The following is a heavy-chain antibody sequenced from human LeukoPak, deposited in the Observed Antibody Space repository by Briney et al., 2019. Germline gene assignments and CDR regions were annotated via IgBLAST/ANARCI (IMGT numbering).Heavy chain of an antibody. Sequence: ASVKVSCKASGYTFTSYGISWVRQAPGQGREWMGWISAYNGNTNYAQKLQGRVTMTTDTSTSTAYMELSSLRSEDTAVYYCATDLRRGYSYGTEYWGQGTLVTVSS. V-gene: IGHV1-18*01. J-gene: IGHJ4*02. CDR3: ATDLRRGYSYGTEY. D-gene: IGHD5-18*01. CDR1: GYTFTSYG. CDR2: ISAYNGNT.